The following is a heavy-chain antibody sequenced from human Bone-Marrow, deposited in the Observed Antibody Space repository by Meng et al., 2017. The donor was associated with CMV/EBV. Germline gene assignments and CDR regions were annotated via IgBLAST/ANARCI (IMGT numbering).Heavy chain of an antibody. CDR3: ARESPRWGYYYGMDV. CDR2: INSDGSST. J-gene: IGHJ6*02. Sequence: GGPLRLSCAASGFTFSSYWMHWVRQAPGKGLVWVSRINSDGSSTSYADSVKGRFTISRDNAKNTLYLQMNSLRAEDTAVYYCARESPRWGYYYGMDVWGQGTTVTVSS. V-gene: IGHV3-74*01. CDR1: GFTFSSYW. D-gene: IGHD3-16*01.